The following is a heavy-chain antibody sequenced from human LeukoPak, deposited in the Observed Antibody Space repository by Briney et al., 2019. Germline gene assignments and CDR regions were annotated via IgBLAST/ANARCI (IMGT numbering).Heavy chain of an antibody. D-gene: IGHD3-3*01. CDR2: ISYDGSNK. CDR1: GFTFSSYG. CDR3: ARSPFGVVIIGGNYFDY. J-gene: IGHJ4*02. Sequence: PGGSLRLSCAASGFTFSSYGMHWVRQAPGKGLEWVAVISYDGSNKYYADSVKGRFTISRDNSKNTLYLQMNSLRAEDTAVYYCARSPFGVVIIGGNYFDYWGQGTLVTVSS. V-gene: IGHV3-30*03.